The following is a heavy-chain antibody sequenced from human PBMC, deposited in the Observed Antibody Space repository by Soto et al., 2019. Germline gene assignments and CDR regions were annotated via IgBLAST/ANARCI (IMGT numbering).Heavy chain of an antibody. CDR3: ARHPIGDYYDSSGFDY. Sequence: GESLKISCKGSGYSFTSYWIGWVRQMPGKGLEWMGIIYPGDSDTRYSPSFQGQVTISADKSISTAYLQWSSLKASDTAMYYCARHPIGDYYDSSGFDYWGQGTLVTVSS. J-gene: IGHJ4*02. CDR2: IYPGDSDT. D-gene: IGHD3-22*01. V-gene: IGHV5-51*01. CDR1: GYSFTSYW.